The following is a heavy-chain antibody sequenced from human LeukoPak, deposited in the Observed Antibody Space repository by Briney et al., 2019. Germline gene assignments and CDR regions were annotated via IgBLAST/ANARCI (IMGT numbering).Heavy chain of an antibody. J-gene: IGHJ4*02. CDR3: AGGGAAHTAFDY. Sequence: PGGSLRLSCVASGFTFSTYAMSWVRQAPGKGLEGVSAIDYRGGDTYYAESVKGRFTISRDNSKNTLYLQMNSLRAEDTAVYSCAGGGAAHTAFDYWGQGTLVTVSS. D-gene: IGHD2-15*01. CDR1: GFTFSTYA. V-gene: IGHV3-23*01. CDR2: IDYRGGDT.